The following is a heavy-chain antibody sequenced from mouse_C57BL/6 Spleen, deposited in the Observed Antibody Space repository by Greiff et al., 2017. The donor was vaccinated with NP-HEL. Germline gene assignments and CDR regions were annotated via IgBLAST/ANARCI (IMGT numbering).Heavy chain of an antibody. J-gene: IGHJ2*01. Sequence: QVQLQQPGAELVKPGASVKLSCKASGYTFTSYWMHWVKQRPGQGLEWIGMIHPNSGSTNYNEKFKSKATLTVDKSSSTAYMQLSSLTSEDSAVDYCARGGSYGSSYIDYWGQGTTLTVSS. CDR1: GYTFTSYW. V-gene: IGHV1-64*01. CDR3: ARGGSYGSSYIDY. D-gene: IGHD1-1*01. CDR2: IHPNSGST.